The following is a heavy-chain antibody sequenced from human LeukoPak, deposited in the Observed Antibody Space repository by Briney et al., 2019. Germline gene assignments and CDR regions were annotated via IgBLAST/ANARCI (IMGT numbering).Heavy chain of an antibody. CDR3: AREPPGGVTA. Sequence: PSETLSLTCTVSGGSISSYYWSWIRQPPGKGLEWIGYIYYSGSTYYNPSLKSRVTISVDTSKNQFSLKLSSVTAADTAVYYCAREPPGGVTAWGQGTLVTVSS. V-gene: IGHV4-59*12. D-gene: IGHD3-16*01. CDR2: IYYSGST. CDR1: GGSISSYY. J-gene: IGHJ5*02.